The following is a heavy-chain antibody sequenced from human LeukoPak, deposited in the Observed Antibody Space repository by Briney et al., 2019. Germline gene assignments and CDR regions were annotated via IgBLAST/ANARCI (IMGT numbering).Heavy chain of an antibody. Sequence: PSETLSLTCTVSGGSISSSSYYWGWIRQPPGKGLEWIGSIYYSGSTYYNPSLKSRVTISVDTSKNQFSLKLSSATAADTAVYYCARYVDTSAPFDYWGQGTLVTVSS. CDR1: GGSISSSSYY. CDR3: ARYVDTSAPFDY. CDR2: IYYSGST. J-gene: IGHJ4*02. D-gene: IGHD2-2*01. V-gene: IGHV4-39*01.